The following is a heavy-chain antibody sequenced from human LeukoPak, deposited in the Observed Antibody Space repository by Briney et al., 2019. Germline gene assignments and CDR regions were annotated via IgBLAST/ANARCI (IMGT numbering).Heavy chain of an antibody. CDR3: ARGPYDSSAYRFDC. V-gene: IGHV1-8*02. J-gene: IGHJ4*02. CDR1: GGTFSSYA. CDR2: MNPNSGNT. D-gene: IGHD3-22*01. Sequence: ASVKVSCKASGGTFSSYAISWVRQAPGQGLEWMGWMNPNSGNTGYAQKFQGRVTMTKNTSISTAYMEMSGLRSEDTAVYYCARGPYDSSAYRFDCWGQGTLATVSS.